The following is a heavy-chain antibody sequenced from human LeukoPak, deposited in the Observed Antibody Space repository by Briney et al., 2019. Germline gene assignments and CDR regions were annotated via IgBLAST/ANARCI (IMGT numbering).Heavy chain of an antibody. CDR3: AKGKASGWYIVDY. CDR2: INPSGGST. V-gene: IGHV1-46*01. D-gene: IGHD6-19*01. CDR1: GYTFTSYY. Sequence: ASVKVSCKASGYTFTSYYMHWVRQAPGQGLEWMGIINPSGGSTSYAQKFQGRVTMTRDMSTSTVYMELGSLRAEDTAVYYCAKGKASGWYIVDYWGQGTLVTVSS. J-gene: IGHJ4*02.